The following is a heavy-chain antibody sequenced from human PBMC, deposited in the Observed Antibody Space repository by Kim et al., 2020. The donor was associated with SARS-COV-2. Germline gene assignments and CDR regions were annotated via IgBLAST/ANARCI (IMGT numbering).Heavy chain of an antibody. CDR1: GDSVSSNSAA. CDR3: ARVELVATPLPPYYYYYGMDV. V-gene: IGHV6-1*01. Sequence: SQTLSLSCAISGDSVSSNSAAWNWIRQSPSRGLEWLGRTYYRSKWYNDYAVSVKSRITINPDTSKNQFSLQLNSVTPEDTAVYYCARVELVATPLPPYYYYYGMDVWGQGTTVTVSS. J-gene: IGHJ6*02. CDR2: TYYRSKWYN. D-gene: IGHD5-12*01.